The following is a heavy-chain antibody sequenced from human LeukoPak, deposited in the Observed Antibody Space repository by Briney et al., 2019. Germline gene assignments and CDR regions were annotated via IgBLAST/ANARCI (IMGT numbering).Heavy chain of an antibody. J-gene: IGHJ4*02. D-gene: IGHD3-22*01. CDR2: ISGNGRSI. CDR1: GFSFSTFS. CDR3: ARERSGYYFDY. Sequence: GGSLRLSCAASGFSFSTFSMNWVRQAPGKELEYVSMISGNGRSITYADSVKGRFTVSRDNSKNTLYLQMGSLRDEDTAVYYCARERSGYYFDYWGQGTLVTVSS. V-gene: IGHV3-64*02.